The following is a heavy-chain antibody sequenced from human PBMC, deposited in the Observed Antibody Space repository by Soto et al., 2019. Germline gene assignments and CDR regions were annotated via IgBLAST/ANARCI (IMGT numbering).Heavy chain of an antibody. CDR3: ARDRVESGYDTPAFYYYGMDV. D-gene: IGHD5-12*01. CDR2: INPSGGST. Sequence: QVQLVQSGAEVKKPGASVKVSCKASGYTFTSYYMHWVRQAPGQGLEWMGIINPSGGSTSYAQKFQGRVTMTRDTSTSTVYMELSNLRSEDTAVYYCARDRVESGYDTPAFYYYGMDVWGQGTTVTVAS. CDR1: GYTFTSYY. V-gene: IGHV1-46*01. J-gene: IGHJ6*02.